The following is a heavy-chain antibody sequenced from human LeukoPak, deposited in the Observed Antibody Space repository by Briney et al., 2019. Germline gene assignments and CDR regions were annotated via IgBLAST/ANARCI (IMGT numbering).Heavy chain of an antibody. Sequence: PGGSLRLSCAASGFTFSSYWMAWVRQTPGKGLEWVANIRQDGGEKYYVDSVNGRFTISRDNARNSLFLEMNSLRAEDTAVYYCARDKIVGPTHFDSWGQGTLVTVSS. CDR3: ARDKIVGPTHFDS. D-gene: IGHD1-26*01. CDR2: IRQDGGEK. V-gene: IGHV3-7*01. J-gene: IGHJ4*02. CDR1: GFTFSSYW.